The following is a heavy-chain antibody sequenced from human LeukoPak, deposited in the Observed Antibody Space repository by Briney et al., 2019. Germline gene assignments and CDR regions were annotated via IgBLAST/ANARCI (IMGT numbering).Heavy chain of an antibody. CDR2: IIPIFGTA. CDR3: ARDNIVVVTTILIRHAFDI. D-gene: IGHD2-21*02. V-gene: IGHV1-69*05. CDR1: GGTFSSYA. J-gene: IGHJ3*02. Sequence: SVKVSCKASGGTFSSYAISWVRQAPGQGLEWMGRIIPIFGTANYAQKFQGRVTITTDESTSTAYMELSSLRSEDTAVYYCARDNIVVVTTILIRHAFDIWGQGTMVTVSS.